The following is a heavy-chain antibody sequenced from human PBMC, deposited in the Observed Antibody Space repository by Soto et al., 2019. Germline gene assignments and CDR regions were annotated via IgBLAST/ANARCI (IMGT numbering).Heavy chain of an antibody. Sequence: PGGSLRLSCAASGLNFSSYAMSWVRQDTGKGLEWVSAISGSGGSTYYADSVKGRFTVSRDNSKNTLFLQMNSLRAEDTAVYYCAKGYTHDHISLIVVLALYFHHWSQGTLVTVSS. CDR3: AKGYTHDHISLIVVLALYFHH. CDR2: ISGSGGST. D-gene: IGHD3-22*01. J-gene: IGHJ1*01. CDR1: GLNFSSYA. V-gene: IGHV3-23*01.